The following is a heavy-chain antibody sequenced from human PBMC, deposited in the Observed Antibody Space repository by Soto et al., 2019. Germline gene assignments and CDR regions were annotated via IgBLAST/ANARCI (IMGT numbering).Heavy chain of an antibody. CDR2: VYATGTS. CDR1: RGSMSKFY. J-gene: IGHJ5*02. D-gene: IGHD4-17*01. V-gene: IGHV4-4*07. Sequence: SETLSLTCSVSRGSMSKFYWSWIRKTAGKGLEWMGRVYATGTSDYNPSLRSRIAMSVDISKKTFSLRLRSVTAADTGVYYCVRDGSKTLRDCFDPWGQGILVTVSS. CDR3: VRDGSKTLRDCFDP.